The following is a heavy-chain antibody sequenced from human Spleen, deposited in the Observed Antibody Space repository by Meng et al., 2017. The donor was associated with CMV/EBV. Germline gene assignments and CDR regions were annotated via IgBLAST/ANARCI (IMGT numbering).Heavy chain of an antibody. V-gene: IGHV3-23*01. D-gene: IGHD5-12*01. CDR3: AKSRVATIGDYFDN. CDR1: GFTFSNYA. CDR2: ISPSGLT. J-gene: IGHJ4*02. Sequence: GESLKISCVASGFTFSNYALTWVRQAPGKGLEWVSIISPSGLTSYADSVKGRSTISRDDSKNTLYLQMNSLRTEDAATYYCAKSRVATIGDYFDNWGQGTLVTVS.